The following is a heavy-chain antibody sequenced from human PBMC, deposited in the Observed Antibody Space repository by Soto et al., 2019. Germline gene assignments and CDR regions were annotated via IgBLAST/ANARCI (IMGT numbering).Heavy chain of an antibody. J-gene: IGHJ6*02. CDR3: TRSDHHPTKAGDGYYYGMDV. CDR1: GFTFSGSA. V-gene: IGHV3-73*01. Sequence: GGSLRLSCAASGFTFSGSAMHWVRQASGKGLEWVGRIRSKANSYATAYAVSVKGRFTISRDDSKNTAYLQMNSLKTEDTAVYYCTRSDHHPTKAGDGYYYGMDVWGQGTTVTVSS. CDR2: IRSKANSYAT.